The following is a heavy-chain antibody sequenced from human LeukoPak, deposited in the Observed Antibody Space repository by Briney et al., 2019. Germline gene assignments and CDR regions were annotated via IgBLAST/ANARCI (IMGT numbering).Heavy chain of an antibody. CDR3: AKVDKEKLQYYYDSSGSQGMDV. V-gene: IGHV3-23*01. Sequence: GGSLRLSCAASGFTFSSYAMSWVRQAPGKGPEWVPAISGSGGSTYYADSVKGRFTISRDNSKNTLYLQMNSLRAEDTAVYYCAKVDKEKLQYYYDSSGSQGMDVWGQGTTVTVSS. CDR1: GFTFSSYA. CDR2: ISGSGGST. D-gene: IGHD3-22*01. J-gene: IGHJ6*02.